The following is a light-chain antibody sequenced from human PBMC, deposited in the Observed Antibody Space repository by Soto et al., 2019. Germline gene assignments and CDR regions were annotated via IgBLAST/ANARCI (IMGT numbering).Light chain of an antibody. CDR3: QQYNNWWT. J-gene: IGKJ1*01. CDR1: QSVSSS. Sequence: EIVMTQSPATLSVSPGERATLSCRASQSVSSSLAWYQQKPGQAPRLLIYGASTRATGIPARFSGSGSGTEFTLTISSLQSEDFAVYYCQQYNNWWTFGHGTKADIK. V-gene: IGKV3-15*01. CDR2: GAS.